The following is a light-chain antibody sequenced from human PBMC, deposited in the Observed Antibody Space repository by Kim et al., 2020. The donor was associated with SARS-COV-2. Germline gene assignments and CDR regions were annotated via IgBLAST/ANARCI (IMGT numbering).Light chain of an antibody. CDR1: QSLLSNANNENC. CDR3: QQYYSNPIT. CDR2: WAS. V-gene: IGKV4-1*01. J-gene: IGKJ5*01. Sequence: PLNCTSSQSLLSNANNENCFAWYRQKSGQPPKLLIYWASTRESGVPDRFSGSGSGTDFTLTISSLQAEDVAVYYCQQYYSNPITFGQGTRLEIK.